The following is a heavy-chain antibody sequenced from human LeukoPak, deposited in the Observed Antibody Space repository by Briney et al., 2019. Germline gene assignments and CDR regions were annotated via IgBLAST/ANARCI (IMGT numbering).Heavy chain of an antibody. V-gene: IGHV1-18*01. J-gene: IGHJ4*02. CDR3: ARDLGATSAHFDY. Sequence: ASVKVSCKASGYTFTSYGISWVRQAPGQGLEWMGWISAYNGNTNYAQKLQGRVTMTTDTSTSTAYVELRSLRSDDTAVYYCARDLGATSAHFDYWGQGTLVTVSS. CDR2: ISAYNGNT. D-gene: IGHD1-26*01. CDR1: GYTFTSYG.